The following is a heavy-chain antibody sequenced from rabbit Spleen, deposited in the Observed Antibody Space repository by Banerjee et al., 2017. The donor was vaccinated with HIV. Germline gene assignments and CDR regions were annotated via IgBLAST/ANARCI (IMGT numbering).Heavy chain of an antibody. CDR1: GFTISSSYW. J-gene: IGHJ4*01. CDR2: IYIGSSGST. Sequence: QEQLVESGGGLVQPEGSLTLTCTASGFTISSSYWMCWVRQAPGKGLEWIGCIYIGSSGSTYYASWAKGRFTISKTSSTTVTLQMPSLTAADTATYFCARDDGSADYFNLWGPGTLVTVS. D-gene: IGHD1-1*01. V-gene: IGHV1S45*01. CDR3: ARDDGSADYFNL.